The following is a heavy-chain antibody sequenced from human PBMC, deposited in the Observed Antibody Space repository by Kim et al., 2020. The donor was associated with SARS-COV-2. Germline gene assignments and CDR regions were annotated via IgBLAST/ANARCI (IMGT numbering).Heavy chain of an antibody. Sequence: SETLSLTCTVSGGSISSSSYYWGWIRQPPGKGLEWIGSIYYSGSTYYNPSLKSRVTISVDTSKNQFSLKLSSVTAADTAVYYCARGIVVVPAANYYYYGMDVWGQGTTVTVSS. D-gene: IGHD2-2*01. CDR2: IYYSGST. J-gene: IGHJ6*02. V-gene: IGHV4-39*01. CDR3: ARGIVVVPAANYYYYGMDV. CDR1: GGSISSSSYY.